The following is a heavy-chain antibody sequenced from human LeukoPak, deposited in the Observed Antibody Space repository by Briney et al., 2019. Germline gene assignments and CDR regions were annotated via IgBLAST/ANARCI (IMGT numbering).Heavy chain of an antibody. CDR1: GFTFSSYS. CDR2: ISSSSSTI. CDR3: AKGYSSSLGYYFDY. J-gene: IGHJ4*02. V-gene: IGHV3-48*04. D-gene: IGHD6-6*01. Sequence: GGSLRLSCAASGFTFSSYSMNWVRQAPGKGLEWVSYISSSSSTIYYADSVKGRFTISRDNAKNSLYLQMNSLRAEDMALYYCAKGYSSSLGYYFDYWGQGTLVTVSS.